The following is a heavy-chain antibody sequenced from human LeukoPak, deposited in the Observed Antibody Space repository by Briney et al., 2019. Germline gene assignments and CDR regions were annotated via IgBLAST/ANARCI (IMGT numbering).Heavy chain of an antibody. D-gene: IGHD3-9*01. J-gene: IGHJ3*02. CDR2: IYNSGNT. Sequence: TLSLTCAVSGGSISSGDYSWSWIRQPPGEGLEWVGFIYNSGNTYYNPSLKSRVTLSVDTSKNQFSLKLSSVTAADTAVYYCARNYDISWEKDAFDIWGQGTMVTVSS. V-gene: IGHV4-30-4*07. CDR1: GGSISSGDYS. CDR3: ARNYDISWEKDAFDI.